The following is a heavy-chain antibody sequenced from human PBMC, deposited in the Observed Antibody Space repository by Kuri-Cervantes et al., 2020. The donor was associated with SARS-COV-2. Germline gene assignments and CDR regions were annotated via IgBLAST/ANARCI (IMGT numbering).Heavy chain of an antibody. D-gene: IGHD3-3*01. CDR2: ISYDGSNK. CDR3: ASELFGVVPEQDHQGDAFDI. J-gene: IGHJ3*02. Sequence: LKISCSASGFTFSSYAMHWVRQAPGKGLEWVAVISYDGSNKYYADSVKGRFTISRGNSKNTLYLQMNSLRAEDTAVYYCASELFGVVPEQDHQGDAFDIWGQGTMVTVSS. CDR1: GFTFSSYA. V-gene: IGHV3-30-3*01.